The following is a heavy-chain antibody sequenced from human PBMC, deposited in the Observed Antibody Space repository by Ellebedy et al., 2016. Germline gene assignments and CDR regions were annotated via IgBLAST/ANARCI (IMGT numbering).Heavy chain of an antibody. V-gene: IGHV4-4*02. CDR1: GGSISSSNW. J-gene: IGHJ5*02. CDR2: IYHSGST. CDR3: ARGEDDPTNNWFDP. Sequence: SETLSLTCAVSGGSISSSNWWSWVRQPPGKGLEWIGEIYHSGSTNYNPSLKSRVTISVDKSKNQFSLKLSSVTAADTAVYYCARGEDDPTNNWFDPWGQGTLVTVSS. D-gene: IGHD5-24*01.